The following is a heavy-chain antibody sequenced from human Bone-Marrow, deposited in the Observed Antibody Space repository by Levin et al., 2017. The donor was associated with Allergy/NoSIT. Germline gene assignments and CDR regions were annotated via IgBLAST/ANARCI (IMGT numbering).Heavy chain of an antibody. J-gene: IGHJ4*02. CDR1: GFIFSDYY. D-gene: IGHD4-17*01. CDR3: ARDPWTVTTVTNNFDY. CDR2: ITSTGTTM. V-gene: IGHV3-11*01. Sequence: GESLKISCEGSGFIFSDYYMSWIRQAPGKGLEWISYITSTGTTMYYADSVKGRFTISRDDAKNLLYLQMNSLRAEDTAVYYCARDPWTVTTVTNNFDYWGQGILVIVSS.